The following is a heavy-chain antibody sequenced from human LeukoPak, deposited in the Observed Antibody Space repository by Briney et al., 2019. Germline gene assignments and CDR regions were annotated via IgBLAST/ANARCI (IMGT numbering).Heavy chain of an antibody. CDR3: ARKYCSTTNCFAGKAFDI. J-gene: IGHJ3*02. V-gene: IGHV4-38-2*01. CDR2: ISHSGIT. D-gene: IGHD2-2*01. Sequence: SETLSLTCAVSGYSISSGYYWGWIRQPPGKGLEWIGSISHSGITHYNPSLKSRVTISIDTSKNQFSLKLSPVTAADTAVYYCARKYCSTTNCFAGKAFDIWGQGTMVTVSS. CDR1: GYSISSGYY.